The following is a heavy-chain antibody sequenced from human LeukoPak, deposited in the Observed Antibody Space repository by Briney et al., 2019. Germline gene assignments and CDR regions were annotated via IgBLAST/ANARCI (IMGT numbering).Heavy chain of an antibody. D-gene: IGHD3-9*01. J-gene: IGHJ6*02. CDR1: GFTFSSYG. Sequence: GGSLRLSCAASGFTFSSYGMHWVRQAPGKGLEWVAVISYDGSNKYYADSVKGRFTISRDNSKNTLYLQMNSLRAEDTAVYYCAKDFQSLDRYYYYYGMDVWGQGTTVTVSS. CDR2: ISYDGSNK. CDR3: AKDFQSLDRYYYYYGMDV. V-gene: IGHV3-30*18.